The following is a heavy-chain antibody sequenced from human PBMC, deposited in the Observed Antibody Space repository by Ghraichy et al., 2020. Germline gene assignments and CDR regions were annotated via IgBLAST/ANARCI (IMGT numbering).Heavy chain of an antibody. D-gene: IGHD7-27*01. CDR1: GFTFSTSW. CDR3: ATDNWGPVY. V-gene: IGHV3-74*01. CDR2: IKSDGSSI. Sequence: GGSLRLSCSASGFTFSTSWMHWVRQAPGKGLLWVSRIKSDGSSISYVDSVKGRFTISRDNAKNTLYLQMNSLRAEDTAVYYCATDNWGPVYWGQGTLVTVSS. J-gene: IGHJ4*02.